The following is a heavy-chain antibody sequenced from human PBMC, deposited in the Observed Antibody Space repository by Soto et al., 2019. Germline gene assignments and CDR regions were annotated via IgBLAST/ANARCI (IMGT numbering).Heavy chain of an antibody. V-gene: IGHV4-59*01. CDR3: AREIGGPYSGYRGKEKNYNWFDP. CDR2: IYYSGST. Sequence: SETLSLTCTVSGGSISSYYWSWIRQPPGKGLEWIGYIYYSGSTNYNPSLTSRVTISVDTSKNQFSLKLSSVTAADTAVYYCAREIGGPYSGYRGKEKNYNWFDPWGQGTLVTVSS. D-gene: IGHD5-12*01. J-gene: IGHJ5*02. CDR1: GGSISSYY.